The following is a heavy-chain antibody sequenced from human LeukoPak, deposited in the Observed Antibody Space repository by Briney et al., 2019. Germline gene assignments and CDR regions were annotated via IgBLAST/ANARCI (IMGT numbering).Heavy chain of an antibody. J-gene: IGHJ4*02. CDR1: GGTFSSYA. CDR3: ASLTGRGVIHFDY. Sequence: ASVKVSCKASGGTFSSYAISWVRQAPGQGLEWMGGIIPIFGTANYAQKFQGRVTITADESTSTAYMELSSLRSEDTVVYYCASLTGRGVIHFDYWGQGTLVTVSS. CDR2: IIPIFGTA. D-gene: IGHD3-10*01. V-gene: IGHV1-69*13.